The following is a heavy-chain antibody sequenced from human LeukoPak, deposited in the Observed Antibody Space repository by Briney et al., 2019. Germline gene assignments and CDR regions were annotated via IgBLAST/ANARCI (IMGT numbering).Heavy chain of an antibody. CDR3: ARGWDTGYSYYGMAV. V-gene: IGHV4-59*01. J-gene: IGHJ6*02. D-gene: IGHD5-18*01. CDR2: IYYSGNT. Sequence: SETLSLTCTVSGGSISGYYWSWIRQPPGKGLERIGYIYYSGNTNYNPSLKSRVTLSVDTSTNQLFLKLSSVTAADTAVYYCARGWDTGYSYYGMAVWGPGTTVTVSS. CDR1: GGSISGYY.